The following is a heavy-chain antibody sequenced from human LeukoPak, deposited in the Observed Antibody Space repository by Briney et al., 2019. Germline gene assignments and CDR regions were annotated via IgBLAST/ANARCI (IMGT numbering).Heavy chain of an antibody. CDR3: ASLVVPAATVDY. CDR1: GFTFSSYW. D-gene: IGHD2-2*01. CDR2: INSDGSST. Sequence: PGGSLRLSCAASGFTFSSYWMHWVRQAPGKGLVWVSRINSDGSSTSYADSVKGRFTISRDNAKNTLYLQMNSLRAEDTAVYYCASLVVPAATVDYWGQGTLVTVSS. V-gene: IGHV3-74*01. J-gene: IGHJ4*02.